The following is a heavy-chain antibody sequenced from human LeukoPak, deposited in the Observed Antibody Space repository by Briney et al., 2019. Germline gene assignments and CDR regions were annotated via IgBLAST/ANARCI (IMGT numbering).Heavy chain of an antibody. CDR1: GFTFSDYT. J-gene: IGHJ4*02. V-gene: IGHV3-21*01. Sequence: GGSLRLSCAASGFTFSDYTMNWVRQAPGKGLEWVSSISSSSSDIYYADSVKGRFTISRDNAKKSLSLQMNSLRAEDTAVYYCARAILYSYHFDYWGQGTLVTVSS. D-gene: IGHD2-8*01. CDR3: ARAILYSYHFDY. CDR2: ISSSSSDI.